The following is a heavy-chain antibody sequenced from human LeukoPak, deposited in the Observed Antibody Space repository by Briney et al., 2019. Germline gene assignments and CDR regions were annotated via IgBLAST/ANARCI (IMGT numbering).Heavy chain of an antibody. J-gene: IGHJ4*02. CDR2: ISTSSTYI. Sequence: GGSLRLSCAASGFTFSDYFMNWVRQAPGKGLEWVSSISTSSTYIYYADSVKGRFTISRDNAKNTLYLQMNSLRAEDTAVYYCARGAWTAYYFDYWGQGTLVTVSS. D-gene: IGHD3/OR15-3a*01. CDR1: GFTFSDYF. V-gene: IGHV3-21*01. CDR3: ARGAWTAYYFDY.